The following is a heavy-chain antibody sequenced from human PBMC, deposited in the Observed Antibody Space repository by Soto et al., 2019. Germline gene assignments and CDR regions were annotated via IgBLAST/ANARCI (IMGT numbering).Heavy chain of an antibody. J-gene: IGHJ6*02. V-gene: IGHV5-51*01. CDR2: IYPGDSDT. CDR1: GYSFTSYW. Sequence: GESLKISCKGSGYSFTSYWIGWVRQMPGKGLEWMGIIYPGDSDTGYSPSFQGQVTISADKSISTAYLQWSSLKASDTAMYYCASSIAARSTYYYYYGMDVWGQGTTVTVSS. D-gene: IGHD6-6*01. CDR3: ASSIAARSTYYYYYGMDV.